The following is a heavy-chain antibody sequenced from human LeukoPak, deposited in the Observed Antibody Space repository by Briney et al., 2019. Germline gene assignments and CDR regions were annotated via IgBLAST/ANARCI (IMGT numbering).Heavy chain of an antibody. V-gene: IGHV3-15*01. CDR2: IKSKTDGGTT. CDR3: TTGKSVAAADY. Sequence: QTGGSLRLSCAAPGFTFSNAWMSWVRQAPGKGLEWVGRIKSKTDGGTTDHAAPVKGRFTISRDDSKNTLYLQMNSLKTEDTAVYYCTTGKSVAAADYWGQGTLVTVSS. J-gene: IGHJ4*02. CDR1: GFTFSNAW. D-gene: IGHD6-13*01.